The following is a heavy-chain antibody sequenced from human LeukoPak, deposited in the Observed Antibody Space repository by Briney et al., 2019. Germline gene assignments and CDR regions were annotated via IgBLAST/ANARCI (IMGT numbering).Heavy chain of an antibody. Sequence: SETLSLTCTVSGGSISSYYWSWIRQPTGKGLERIEEIYHSGSPNYNPSLKSRVTISVDKSRNHFSLNLSSVTAADTAVYYCARVNINNWHSCDYWGQGTLVTVSS. CDR2: IYHSGSP. CDR3: ARVNINNWHSCDY. D-gene: IGHD1-1*01. V-gene: IGHV4-59*12. J-gene: IGHJ4*02. CDR1: GGSISSYY.